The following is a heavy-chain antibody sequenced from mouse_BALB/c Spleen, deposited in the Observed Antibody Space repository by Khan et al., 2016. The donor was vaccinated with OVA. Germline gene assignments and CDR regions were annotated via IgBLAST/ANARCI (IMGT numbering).Heavy chain of an antibody. Sequence: QVQLKQSGPGLVAPSQSLSITCTVSEFSLTSYGVHWVRQTPGKGLEWLGIIWAGGSTNYNSALMSRLSISKDNSKSQVFFKMHSLQTDDTAMYYCARNYDNFVEYFDVWGAGTTVTVSS. CDR3: ARNYDNFVEYFDV. CDR1: EFSLTSYG. V-gene: IGHV2-9*02. CDR2: IWAGGST. D-gene: IGHD2-1*01. J-gene: IGHJ1*01.